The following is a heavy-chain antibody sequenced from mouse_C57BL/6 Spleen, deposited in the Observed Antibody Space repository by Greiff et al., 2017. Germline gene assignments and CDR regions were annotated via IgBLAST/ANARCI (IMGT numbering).Heavy chain of an antibody. J-gene: IGHJ1*03. CDR1: GFTFSDAW. V-gene: IGHV6-6*01. CDR3: TRTGFDV. Sequence: EVMLVEPGGGLVQPGGSMKLSCAASGFTFSDAWMDWVRQSPERGLEWVAEIRNKANNPATYYAESVKGTFTISRDDSKSSVYLQMHSLRAEDTGIYYCTRTGFDVWGTGTTVTAPS. CDR2: IRNKANNPAT.